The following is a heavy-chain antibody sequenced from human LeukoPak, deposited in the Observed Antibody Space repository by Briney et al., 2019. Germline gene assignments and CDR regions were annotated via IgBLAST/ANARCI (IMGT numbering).Heavy chain of an antibody. J-gene: IGHJ4*02. CDR1: GYTFTSYG. CDR2: IITDNGNT. Sequence: GSLKVSCKASGYTFTSYGISWVRQAPGQGLEWMGWIITDNGNTNYAQKLQGRVTMTTDTSTSTAYMGLRSLRSDDTAVYYCARDDYYDSSGYNPGAHFDYWGQGTLVTVSS. D-gene: IGHD3-22*01. V-gene: IGHV1-18*01. CDR3: ARDDYYDSSGYNPGAHFDY.